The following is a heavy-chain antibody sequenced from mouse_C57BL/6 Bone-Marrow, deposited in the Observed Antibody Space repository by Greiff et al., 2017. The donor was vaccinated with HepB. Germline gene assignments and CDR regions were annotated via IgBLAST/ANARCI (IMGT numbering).Heavy chain of an antibody. CDR2: IYPGSGST. CDR1: GYTFTSYW. Sequence: VQLQQPGAELVKPGASVKMSCKASGYTFTSYWITWVRQRPGQGLEWIGDIYPGSGSTNYNEKFKSKATLTVDTSSSTAYMQLSSLTSEDSAVYYCARRGPPEAMDYWGQGTSVTVSS. V-gene: IGHV1-55*01. J-gene: IGHJ4*01. CDR3: ARRGPPEAMDY.